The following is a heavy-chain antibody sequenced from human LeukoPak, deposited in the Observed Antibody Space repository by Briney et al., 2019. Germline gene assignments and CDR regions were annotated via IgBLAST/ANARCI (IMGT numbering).Heavy chain of an antibody. D-gene: IGHD3-10*01. V-gene: IGHV3-74*01. CDR3: ARDGFLTMVRGVIIPFDY. CDR2: INSDGSST. CDR1: GFTFSSYS. J-gene: IGHJ4*02. Sequence: GGSLRLSCAASGFTFSSYSMNWVRQAPGKGLVWVSRINSDGSSTSYADSVKGRFTISRDNAKNTLYLQMNSLRAEDTAVYYCARDGFLTMVRGVIIPFDYWGQGTLVTVSS.